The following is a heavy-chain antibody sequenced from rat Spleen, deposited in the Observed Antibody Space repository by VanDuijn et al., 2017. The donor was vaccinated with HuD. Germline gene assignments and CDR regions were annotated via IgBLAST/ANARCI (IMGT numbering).Heavy chain of an antibody. CDR1: GFSLTSYH. V-gene: IGHV2-32*01. J-gene: IGHJ3*01. Sequence: QVQLKESGPGVVQPSQTLSLTCTVSGFSLTSYHVHWVRQPPGKGLEWMGVMWSDGDTSYNSALKSRLSISRDTSKNQVFLKMNSLQTDDTGTYYCTREGYNNWGAFPYWGQGTLVTVSS. CDR2: MWSDGDT. D-gene: IGHD1-10*01. CDR3: TREGYNNWGAFPY.